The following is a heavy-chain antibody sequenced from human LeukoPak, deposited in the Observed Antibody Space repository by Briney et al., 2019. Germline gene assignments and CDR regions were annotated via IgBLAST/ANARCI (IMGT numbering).Heavy chain of an antibody. D-gene: IGHD2-15*01. CDR2: IRSKAYGGTT. J-gene: IGHJ4*02. CDR1: GFTFSSYS. CDR3: TRRRSSEVDY. Sequence: GGSLRLSCAASGFTFSSYSMNWVRQAPGKGLEWVGFIRSKAYGGTTEYAASVKGRFTISRDDSKSIAYLQMNSLKTEDTAVYYCTRRRSSEVDYWGQGTLVTVSS. V-gene: IGHV3-49*04.